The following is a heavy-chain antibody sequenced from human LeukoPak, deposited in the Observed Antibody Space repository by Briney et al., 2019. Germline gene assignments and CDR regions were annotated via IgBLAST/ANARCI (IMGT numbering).Heavy chain of an antibody. Sequence: PSETLSLTCTVSGGSISSYYWSWIRQPPGKGLEWIGYIYYSGSTNYNPSLKSRVTISADTSKNQFSLKLSSVTAADTAVYYCARLIAAYYYDSSGYFDYWGQGTLVTVSS. CDR1: GGSISSYY. J-gene: IGHJ4*02. V-gene: IGHV4-59*01. D-gene: IGHD3-22*01. CDR3: ARLIAAYYYDSSGYFDY. CDR2: IYYSGST.